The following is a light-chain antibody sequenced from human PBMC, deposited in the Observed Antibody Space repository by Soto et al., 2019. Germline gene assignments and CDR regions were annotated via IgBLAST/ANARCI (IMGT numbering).Light chain of an antibody. V-gene: IGKV3-15*01. CDR2: GAS. J-gene: IGKJ4*01. Sequence: EIVMTQSPAILSVSPGEGASLSCRASENVRTKVGWYQQKAGQAPRLLIYGASTRATGVPDRFSGSGSGTQFTLTISRLQSEDLATYYCLQDYNYPLTFGGGTKVDIK. CDR3: LQDYNYPLT. CDR1: ENVRTK.